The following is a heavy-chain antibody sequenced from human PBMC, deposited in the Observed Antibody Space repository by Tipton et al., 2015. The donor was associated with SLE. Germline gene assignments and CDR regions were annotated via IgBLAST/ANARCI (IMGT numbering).Heavy chain of an antibody. CDR2: IYSGGST. V-gene: IGHV3-53*01. CDR3: AMSGTPWYFDY. CDR1: GFTFSSYW. J-gene: IGHJ4*02. D-gene: IGHD3-3*01. Sequence: SLRLSCAASGFTFSSYWMSWVRQAPGKGLEWVSVIYSGGSTYYADSVKGRYTISRDNSKNTLYLQINSLRAEDTAVYYCAMSGTPWYFDYWGQGTLVTVSS.